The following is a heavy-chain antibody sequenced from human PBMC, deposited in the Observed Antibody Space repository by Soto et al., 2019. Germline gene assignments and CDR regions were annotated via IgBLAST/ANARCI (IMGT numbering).Heavy chain of an antibody. Sequence: QVQVVESGGNIVQPGTSLRLSCAASGFAFTNYGIHWVRQAPGKGLEWVAHISNDGSKKFYADSVKGRFTISRDNSENTVYLQMTSLRSDDTAVFYCERDVAMPTGFGLGYWGQGTLVTVSS. D-gene: IGHD3-16*01. J-gene: IGHJ4*02. CDR2: ISNDGSKK. V-gene: IGHV3-30*03. CDR1: GFAFTNYG. CDR3: ERDVAMPTGFGLGY.